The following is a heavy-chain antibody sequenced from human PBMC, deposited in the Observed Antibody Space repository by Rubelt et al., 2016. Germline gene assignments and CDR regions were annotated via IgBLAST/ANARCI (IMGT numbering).Heavy chain of an antibody. Sequence: QLQLQESGPGLVKPSETLSLTCTVSGGSISSSSYYWGWIRQPPGKGLEWIGSIYYSGSTYYNPALKSRVTISVDTSKNQFSLKLSSVTAADTAVYYCARDHNSYGMDVWGQGTTVTVSS. J-gene: IGHJ6*02. CDR1: GGSISSSSYY. V-gene: IGHV4-39*07. D-gene: IGHD2/OR15-2a*01. CDR2: IYYSGST. CDR3: ARDHNSYGMDV.